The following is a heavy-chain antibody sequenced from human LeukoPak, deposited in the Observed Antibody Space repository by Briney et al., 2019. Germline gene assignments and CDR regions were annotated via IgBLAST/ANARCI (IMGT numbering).Heavy chain of an antibody. CDR2: TYYSGST. V-gene: IGHV4-59*11. CDR3: ASAYGGDLFFDY. J-gene: IGHJ4*02. D-gene: IGHD2-21*02. CDR1: GGSISSHY. Sequence: PSETLSLTCTVSGGSISSHYWSWIRQPPGKGLEWIGYTYYSGSTNYNPSLKSRVTISVDTSKNQISLKLSSVTAADTAVYYCASAYGGDLFFDYWGQGTLVTVSS.